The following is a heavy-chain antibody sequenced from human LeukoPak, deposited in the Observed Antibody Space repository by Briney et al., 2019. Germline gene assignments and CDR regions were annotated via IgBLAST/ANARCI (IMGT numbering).Heavy chain of an antibody. CDR3: ARVGVTTVKDAFDI. Sequence: VESLKISCKGSGYSFTSYWIGWVRQMPGKGLECMGIIYPDDSDTRYSPSFQGQVTISADKSISTAYLQWSSLKASDTAMYYCARVGVTTVKDAFDIWGQGTMVTVSS. J-gene: IGHJ3*02. CDR2: IYPDDSDT. V-gene: IGHV5-51*01. D-gene: IGHD4-17*01. CDR1: GYSFTSYW.